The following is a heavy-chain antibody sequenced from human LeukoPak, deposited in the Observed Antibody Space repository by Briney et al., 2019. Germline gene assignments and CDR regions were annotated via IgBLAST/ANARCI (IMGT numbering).Heavy chain of an antibody. J-gene: IGHJ6*02. D-gene: IGHD4-17*01. CDR3: AKGDYGDYPHYYGMDV. CDR2: ISSGGGST. Sequence: GGSLRLSCAASGFTFSSYAMNWVRQAPGKGLEWVSAISSGGGSTYYADSVKGRFTISRDNSKNTLYLQMNSLRAEDTAVYYCAKGDYGDYPHYYGMDVWGQGTTVTVSS. CDR1: GFTFSSYA. V-gene: IGHV3-23*01.